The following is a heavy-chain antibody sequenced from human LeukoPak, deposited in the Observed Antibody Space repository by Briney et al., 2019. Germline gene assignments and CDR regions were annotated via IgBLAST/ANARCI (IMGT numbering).Heavy chain of an antibody. D-gene: IGHD1-1*01. J-gene: IGHJ4*02. CDR3: SKLKATRTDPFDY. Sequence: GGSLRLSCAASGFTFSSYGMHWVRQAPGKGLEWVAFIRYDGSIKYYADSVKGRFTISRDNSKNTLYLEMNSLRTEDTAVYYCSKLKATRTDPFDYWGLGTLVTVSS. CDR1: GFTFSSYG. CDR2: IRYDGSIK. V-gene: IGHV3-30*02.